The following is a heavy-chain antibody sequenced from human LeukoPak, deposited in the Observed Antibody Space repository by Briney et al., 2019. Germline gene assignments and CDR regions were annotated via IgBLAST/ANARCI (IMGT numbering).Heavy chain of an antibody. J-gene: IGHJ5*02. CDR1: EFTFTSYW. CDR3: ARALAVAGTGGFDP. Sequence: GGSLRLSCAASEFTFTSYWMHWVRQAPGKGLVWVSRINTDGSSTSYADSVKGRFTISRDSAKNTLYLQMSSLRAEDTAVYYCARALAVAGTGGFDPWGQGTLVTVSS. V-gene: IGHV3-74*01. D-gene: IGHD6-19*01. CDR2: INTDGSST.